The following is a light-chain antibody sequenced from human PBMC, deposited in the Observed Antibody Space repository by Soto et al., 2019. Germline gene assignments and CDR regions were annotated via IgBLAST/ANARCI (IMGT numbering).Light chain of an antibody. CDR2: GAS. CDR1: QSVSSNY. V-gene: IGKV3-20*01. CDR3: QQYGRSPRT. J-gene: IGKJ1*01. Sequence: EIVLTQSPGTLSLSPGERATLSCRASQSVSSNYLAWYQQKSGQAPRLLIYGASSRATGIPDRFSGSGSGTDFTLTISRLEPEDFAVYYCQQYGRSPRTFGQGTKMEVK.